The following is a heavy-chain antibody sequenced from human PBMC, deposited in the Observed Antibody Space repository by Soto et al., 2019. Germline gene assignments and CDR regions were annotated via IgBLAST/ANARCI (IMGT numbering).Heavy chain of an antibody. CDR2: VHFSGST. Sequence: SETLSLTCTVSGASLTSSYWRLIRQSPGKGLEWIGYVHFSGSTNYNPSLKSRVTISVDTSKNQFSLKLSSVTAADTAVYYCARGYYDSSGQSNTFDIWGQGTMVTVSS. CDR1: GASLTSSY. J-gene: IGHJ3*02. CDR3: ARGYYDSSGQSNTFDI. V-gene: IGHV4-59*01. D-gene: IGHD3-22*01.